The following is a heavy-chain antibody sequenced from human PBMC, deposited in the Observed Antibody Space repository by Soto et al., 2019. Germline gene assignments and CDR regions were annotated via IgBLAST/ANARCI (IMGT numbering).Heavy chain of an antibody. Sequence: GGSLRLSCAASGFSFVNYAMNWVRQAPGKGLEWVSGLSGSGTSTYYADSVKGRFTISRDNSRDTLFLQMNSLTADDTAVYDGAKATANGGWFNPFDSWGQGALVTVSS. CDR2: LSGSGTST. V-gene: IGHV3-23*01. CDR1: GFSFVNYA. D-gene: IGHD6-19*01. J-gene: IGHJ4*02. CDR3: AKATANGGWFNPFDS.